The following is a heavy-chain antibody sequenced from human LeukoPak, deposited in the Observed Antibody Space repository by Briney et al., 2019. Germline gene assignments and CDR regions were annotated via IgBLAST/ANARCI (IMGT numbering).Heavy chain of an antibody. CDR2: ISHDGNNK. V-gene: IGHV3-30*03. J-gene: IGHJ4*02. D-gene: IGHD6-13*01. CDR3: ARESAAGTEGFDY. CDR1: GFTFSSYA. Sequence: PGGSLRLSCAASGFTFSSYAMHWVRQAPGKGLEWVAFISHDGNNKYYADSVRGRFTISRDNSKNTLNLQMNSLRAEDTAVYYCARESAAGTEGFDYWGQGTLVTVSS.